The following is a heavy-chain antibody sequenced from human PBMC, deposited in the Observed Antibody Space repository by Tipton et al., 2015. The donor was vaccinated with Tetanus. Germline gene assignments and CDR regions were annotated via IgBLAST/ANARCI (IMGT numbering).Heavy chain of an antibody. D-gene: IGHD3-16*01. J-gene: IGHJ3*02. CDR1: GFTFSSYS. CDR2: ISSSSSYI. V-gene: IGHV3-21*01. Sequence: SLRLSCAASGFTFSSYSMNWVRQAPGKGLEWVSSISSSSSYIYYADSVKGRFTISRDNAKNSLYLQMNSLRAEDTAVYYCARDRGGRIDAFDTWGQGIMVTVSS. CDR3: ARDRGGRIDAFDT.